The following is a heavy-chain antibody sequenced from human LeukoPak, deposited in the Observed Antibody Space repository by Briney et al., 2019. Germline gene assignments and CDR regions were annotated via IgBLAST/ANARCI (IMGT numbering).Heavy chain of an antibody. CDR1: GGSFSGYY. D-gene: IGHD3-10*01. CDR3: ARGSGSVDY. CDR2: INHSGST. V-gene: IGHV4-34*01. Sequence: SETLSLTCAVYGGSFSGYYWSWIRQPPGKGLEWIGEINHSGSTNYNPSLKSRVTISVDTSKNQFSLKLSSVTAADTAVYYCARGSGSVDYWGQGTLVTVSS. J-gene: IGHJ4*02.